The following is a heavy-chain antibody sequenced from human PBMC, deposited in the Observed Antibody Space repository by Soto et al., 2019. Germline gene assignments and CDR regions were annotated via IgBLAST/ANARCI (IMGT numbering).Heavy chain of an antibody. CDR3: ARARCITCYFDY. Sequence: SETLSLTCTVSGDSISSYYWNWIRQPPGKGPEWTGYISYSGSTNYNPSLKSRVTISVDTSKNQFSLNLSSVTAADTAVYYCARARCITCYFDYWGQGTLVTVSS. J-gene: IGHJ4*02. V-gene: IGHV4-59*01. CDR2: ISYSGST. CDR1: GDSISSYY.